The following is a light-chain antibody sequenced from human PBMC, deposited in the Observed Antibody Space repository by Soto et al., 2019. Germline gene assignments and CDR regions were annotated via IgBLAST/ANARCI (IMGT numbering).Light chain of an antibody. Sequence: DIQMTQSPSALSASVGDKITITCRTSQTVSSYINWYQHKPGKAPNLLIYHTSNLQSGVPSRFSGSGSGTDFTLTITNLQPEDFATYYCQQTYTIVRTFCQGTKLEIK. CDR3: QQTYTIVRT. J-gene: IGKJ2*01. CDR1: QTVSSY. CDR2: HTS. V-gene: IGKV1-39*01.